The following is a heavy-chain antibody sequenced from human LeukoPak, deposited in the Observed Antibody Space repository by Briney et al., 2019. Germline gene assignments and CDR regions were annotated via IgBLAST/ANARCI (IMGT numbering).Heavy chain of an antibody. CDR1: GGSISSGDYY. D-gene: IGHD3-22*01. J-gene: IGHJ4*02. CDR2: IYYSGST. CDR3: ARETYYYDSSGYYLHYYLDY. Sequence: SETLSLTCTVSGGSISSGDYYWSWIRQPPGKGLEWIGYIYYSGSTYYNPSLKSRVTISVDTSKNQFSLKLSSVTAADTAVYYCARETYYYDSSGYYLHYYLDYWGQGTLVTVSS. V-gene: IGHV4-30-4*01.